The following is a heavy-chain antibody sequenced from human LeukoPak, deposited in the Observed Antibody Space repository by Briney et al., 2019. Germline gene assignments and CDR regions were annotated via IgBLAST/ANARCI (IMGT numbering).Heavy chain of an antibody. D-gene: IGHD2-2*01. CDR3: AKDLYCSSTSCSFDY. J-gene: IGHJ4*02. CDR1: GFTFSSYA. CDR2: ISGSGSRT. V-gene: IGHV3-23*01. Sequence: GGSLRLSCAASGFTFSSYAMSWVRQAPGKGLEWVSVISGSGSRTYYADSVKGRFTISRDNSKNTLYLQMNSLRAEDTAVYYCAKDLYCSSTSCSFDYWGQGTLVTVSS.